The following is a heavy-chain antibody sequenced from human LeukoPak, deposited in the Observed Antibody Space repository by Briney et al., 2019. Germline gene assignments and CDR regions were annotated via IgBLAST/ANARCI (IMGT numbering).Heavy chain of an antibody. CDR3: ARWSSGYYDAFDI. V-gene: IGHV4-39*07. D-gene: IGHD3-22*01. CDR1: GGSISSGSYY. CDR2: IYYSGST. Sequence: SETLSLTCTVSGGSISSGSYYWGWIRQPPGKGLEWIGSIYYSGSTYYNPSLKSRVTISVDTSKNQFSLKLSSVTAADTAVYYCARWSSGYYDAFDIWGQGTMVTLSS. J-gene: IGHJ3*02.